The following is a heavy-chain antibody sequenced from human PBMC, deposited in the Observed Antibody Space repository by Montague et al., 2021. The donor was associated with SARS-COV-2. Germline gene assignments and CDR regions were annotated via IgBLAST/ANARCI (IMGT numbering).Heavy chain of an antibody. J-gene: IGHJ6*02. D-gene: IGHD1-1*01. CDR3: ARINSDPLDYYYYGMDV. CDR2: IDWDXYK. CDR1: GFSLSTSGMC. V-gene: IGHV2-70*01. Sequence: PALVKPTQTLTLXCTFSGFSLSTSGMCVSWIRQPPGKALEWLALIDWDXYKYYSTSLKTRLTISKDTSKNQVVLTMTNMDPVDTATYYCARINSDPLDYYYYGMDVWGQGTTVTVSS.